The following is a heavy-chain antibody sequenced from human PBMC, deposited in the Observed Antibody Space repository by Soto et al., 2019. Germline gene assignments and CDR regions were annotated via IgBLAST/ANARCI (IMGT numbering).Heavy chain of an antibody. Sequence: HPGGSLRLSCAASGFTFSSYAMSWVRQAPGKGLEWVSAISGSGGSTYYADSVKGRFTISRDNSKNTLYLQMNSLRAEDTAVYYCAKGTLWFGELLYDYWGQGTLVTVSS. CDR2: ISGSGGST. J-gene: IGHJ4*02. CDR3: AKGTLWFGELLYDY. V-gene: IGHV3-23*01. CDR1: GFTFSSYA. D-gene: IGHD3-10*01.